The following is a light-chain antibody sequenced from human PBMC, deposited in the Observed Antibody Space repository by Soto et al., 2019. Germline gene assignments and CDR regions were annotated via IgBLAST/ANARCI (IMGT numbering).Light chain of an antibody. CDR3: QQYNSYPYT. V-gene: IGKV1-5*03. CDR2: SAS. Sequence: DIQMTQSPSTLSASVGDRVTITCRASQSISSWLAWYQQKPGKAPKLLIYSASSLESGVPSTFSGSGSGTEFTLTISSLQPDAFATYYCQQYNSYPYTFGQATKLEIK. J-gene: IGKJ2*01. CDR1: QSISSW.